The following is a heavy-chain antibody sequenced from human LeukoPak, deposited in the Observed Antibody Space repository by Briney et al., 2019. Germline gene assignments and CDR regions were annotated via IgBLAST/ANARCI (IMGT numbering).Heavy chain of an antibody. V-gene: IGHV1-18*01. Sequence: ASVKVSCKASGYTFTSYGISWVRQAPGQGLEWMGWISAYNGSTNYAQKLQGRVTMTTDTSTSTAYMELRSLRSDDTAVYYCASGEVVPAAIGYYYYMDVWGKGTTVTVSS. J-gene: IGHJ6*03. CDR2: ISAYNGST. CDR1: GYTFTSYG. CDR3: ASGEVVPAAIGYYYYMDV. D-gene: IGHD2-2*02.